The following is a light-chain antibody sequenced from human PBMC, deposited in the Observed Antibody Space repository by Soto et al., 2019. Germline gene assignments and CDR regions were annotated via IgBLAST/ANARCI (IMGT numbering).Light chain of an antibody. CDR2: WAS. V-gene: IGKV4-1*01. CDR1: QSVLYSSDNKNY. CDR3: QLYYTTPWT. J-gene: IGKJ1*01. Sequence: DIVMTQSPDSLAVSLGERATINCKSSQSVLYSSDNKNYLTWYQQRPGQPPKLLIYWASTRESGVPDRFSGSGSGTDFTLTISSLQAEDVAVYYCQLYYTTPWTFGQGTKVEI.